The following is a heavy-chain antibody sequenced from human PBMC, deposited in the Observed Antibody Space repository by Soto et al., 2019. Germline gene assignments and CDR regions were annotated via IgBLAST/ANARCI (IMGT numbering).Heavy chain of an antibody. J-gene: IGHJ6*02. V-gene: IGHV4-59*01. Sequence: PSETLSLTCTVSGGSISSYYWSWIRQPPGKGLEWIGYIYYSGSTNYNPSLKSRVTISVDTSKNQFSLKLSSVTAADTAVYYCARVGEYSSPMDYYYYGMDVWGQGTKVTVSS. D-gene: IGHD6-6*01. CDR3: ARVGEYSSPMDYYYYGMDV. CDR2: IYYSGST. CDR1: GGSISSYY.